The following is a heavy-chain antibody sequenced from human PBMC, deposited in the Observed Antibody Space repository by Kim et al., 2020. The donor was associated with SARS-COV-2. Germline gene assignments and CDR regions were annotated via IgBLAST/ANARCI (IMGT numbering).Heavy chain of an antibody. D-gene: IGHD3-3*01. V-gene: IGHV3-74*03. CDR2: ISGDGSSK. J-gene: IGHJ4*02. CDR1: GFTFSRFW. Sequence: GGSLRLSCAASGFTFSRFWIHWVLQGPGKGLEWVSGISGDGSSKSDADSVKGRFTISRDNAKNTVYLQMNSLRAEDTAIYFCARDLRSVSADYYFDYWGQGILVSVSS. CDR3: ARDLRSVSADYYFDY.